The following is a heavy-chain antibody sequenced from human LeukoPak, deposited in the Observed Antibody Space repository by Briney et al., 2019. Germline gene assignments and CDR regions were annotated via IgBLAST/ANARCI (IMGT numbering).Heavy chain of an antibody. J-gene: IGHJ3*02. CDR1: GFTFTSYW. CDR3: ARGDIRAFQI. Sequence: GESLKISCEGSGFTFTSYWIGWVRQMPGKGLEWMGIIYPTDSDTKYSPAFQGQVTISADRSTSAAYLQWSSLKASDTAIYYCARGDIRAFQIWGQGTMVTVSS. D-gene: IGHD2-15*01. CDR2: IYPTDSDT. V-gene: IGHV5-51*01.